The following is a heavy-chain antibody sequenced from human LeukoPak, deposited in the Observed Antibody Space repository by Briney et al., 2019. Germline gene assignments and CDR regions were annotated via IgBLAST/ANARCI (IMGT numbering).Heavy chain of an antibody. CDR1: GFTFSSYA. CDR2: IRYDGSNE. J-gene: IGHJ4*02. Sequence: GGSLRLSCAASGFTFSSYAMSWVRQAPGKGLEWVSFIRYDGSNEYYADSVRGRFTISRDNSKNTLYLQMNSLRAEDTAVYYCAKEGRDGYNYWVYYFDYWGQGTLVTVSS. D-gene: IGHD5-24*01. CDR3: AKEGRDGYNYWVYYFDY. V-gene: IGHV3-30*02.